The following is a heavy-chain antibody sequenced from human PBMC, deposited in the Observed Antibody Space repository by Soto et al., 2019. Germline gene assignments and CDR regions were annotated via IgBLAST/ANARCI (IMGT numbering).Heavy chain of an antibody. D-gene: IGHD3-10*01. V-gene: IGHV1-69*02. J-gene: IGHJ6*03. CDR2: IIPILGIA. CDR1: GGTFSSYT. Sequence: QVQLVQSGAEVKKPGSSVKVSCKASGGTFSSYTIIWVRQAPGQGLEWMGRIIPILGIANYAQKFQGRVTITADKSTSTAYMELSSLRSEDTAVYYCASPSTIGGSYYYYYMDVWGKGTTVTVSS. CDR3: ASPSTIGGSYYYYYMDV.